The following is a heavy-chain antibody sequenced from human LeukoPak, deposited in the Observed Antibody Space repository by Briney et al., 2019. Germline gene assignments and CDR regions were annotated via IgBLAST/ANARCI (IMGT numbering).Heavy chain of an antibody. J-gene: IGHJ4*02. CDR3: ARGYTYGSIDY. Sequence: TGGSLSLSCAASGFTFSSFWMHWVRQVPGEGLVWVSRINMDGSSITYADSVKGRFTISRDNAKNTLYLQMNSLRAEDTSVYYCARGYTYGSIDYWGQGTLVTVSS. CDR2: INMDGSSI. D-gene: IGHD5-18*01. V-gene: IGHV3-74*03. CDR1: GFTFSSFW.